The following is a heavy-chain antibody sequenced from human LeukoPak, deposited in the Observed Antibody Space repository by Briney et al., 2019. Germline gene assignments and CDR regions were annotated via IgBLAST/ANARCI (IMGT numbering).Heavy chain of an antibody. D-gene: IGHD3-10*02. CDR1: GYTFTSYY. V-gene: IGHV1-46*01. CDR3: LVFLFVRGVIIIDY. Sequence: ASVKVSCKASGYTFTSYYMHWVRQAPGQGLEWMGIINPSGGSTSYAQKFQGRVTMTRDTSTSTVYMELSSLRSEGTAVYYCLVFLFVRGVIIIDYWGQGTLVTVSS. CDR2: INPSGGST. J-gene: IGHJ4*02.